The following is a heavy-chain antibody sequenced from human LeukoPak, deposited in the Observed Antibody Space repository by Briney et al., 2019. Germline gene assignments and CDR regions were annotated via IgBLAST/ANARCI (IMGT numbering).Heavy chain of an antibody. Sequence: SVKLSLNSSVCTFTSYAISWVRHGPGQGLEWEGGIIPIVGTANYAQKSQCRVTITADESTSTAYMELSSLRSEDTAVYYCASKGSGVATADYYYDYMDVWGKGTTVTVSS. V-gene: IGHV1-69*01. CDR1: VCTFTSYA. CDR2: IIPIVGTA. CDR3: ASKGSGVATADYYYDYMDV. D-gene: IGHD5-12*01. J-gene: IGHJ6*03.